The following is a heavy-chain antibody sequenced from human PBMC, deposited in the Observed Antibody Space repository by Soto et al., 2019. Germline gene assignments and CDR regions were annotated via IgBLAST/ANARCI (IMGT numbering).Heavy chain of an antibody. J-gene: IGHJ4*02. CDR2: IYHSGST. CDR3: ARAGGLGAVAVDY. CDR1: GGSISSGGYS. D-gene: IGHD6-19*01. V-gene: IGHV4-30-2*01. Sequence: QLQLQESGSGLVKPSQTLSLTCAVSGGSISSGGYSWSWIRQPPGKGLEWIGYIYHSGSTYYNPSRKCRVTIPVDRSEIQVSLKLGSVTAADTAVYYCARAGGLGAVAVDYWGQGTLVTVSS.